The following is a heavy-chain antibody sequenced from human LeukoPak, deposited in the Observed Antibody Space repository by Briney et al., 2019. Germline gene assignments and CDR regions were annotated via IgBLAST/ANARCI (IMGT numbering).Heavy chain of an antibody. CDR1: GFTFSDHY. CDR3: AGAPPIGATYSFDF. D-gene: IGHD2/OR15-2a*01. V-gene: IGHV3-72*01. Sequence: PGGSLRLSCAASGFTFSDHYMDWVRQAPGKGLEWVGRSRDKAHSYTTEYATSVKGRFTISRDETKNSLYLQMNSLRTEDTAVYYCAGAPPIGATYSFDFWGQGILVSVSS. CDR2: SRDKAHSYTT. J-gene: IGHJ4*02.